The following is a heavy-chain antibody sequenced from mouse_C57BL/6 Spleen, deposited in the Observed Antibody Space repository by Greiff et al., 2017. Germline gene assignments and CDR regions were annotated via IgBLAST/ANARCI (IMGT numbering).Heavy chain of an antibody. CDR1: GYTFTDYE. CDR2: IDPETGGT. Sequence: VQRVESGAELVRPGASVTLSCKASGYTFTDYEMHWVKQTPVHGLEWIGAIDPETGGTAYTQKFKGKAILTADKSSSTAYMELRSLTSEDSAVYYCTRGRDSYYGYFDVWGTGTTVTVSS. V-gene: IGHV1-15*01. J-gene: IGHJ1*03. CDR3: TRGRDSYYGYFDV. D-gene: IGHD2-12*01.